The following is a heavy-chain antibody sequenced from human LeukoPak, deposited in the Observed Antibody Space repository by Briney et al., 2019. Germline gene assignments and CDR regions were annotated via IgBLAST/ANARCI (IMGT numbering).Heavy chain of an antibody. CDR3: ARAYGAGPYYFDY. V-gene: IGHV3-53*01. J-gene: IGHJ4*02. CDR1: KFTFSTSA. Sequence: GGSLRLACAAPKFTFSTSALSWVRQAPGKGLEWVSVIYSGGSTYYADSVKGRFTISRDNSKNTLYLQMNSLRAEDTAVYYCARAYGAGPYYFDYWGQGTLVTVSS. D-gene: IGHD4-17*01. CDR2: IYSGGST.